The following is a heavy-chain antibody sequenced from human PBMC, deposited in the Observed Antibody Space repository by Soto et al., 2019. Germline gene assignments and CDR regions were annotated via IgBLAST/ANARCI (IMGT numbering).Heavy chain of an antibody. Sequence: SETLSLTCAVSSGSISSTKWWSWVRQPPGKGLEWIGQISQSGSTNYNPSLKSRVTISVDTSKNQFSLNLSSVTAADTAVYYCARRDGGYSPFDYWGPGTLVTVSS. CDR1: SGSISSTKW. V-gene: IGHV4-4*02. CDR2: ISQSGST. CDR3: ARRDGGYSPFDY. D-gene: IGHD3-22*01. J-gene: IGHJ4*02.